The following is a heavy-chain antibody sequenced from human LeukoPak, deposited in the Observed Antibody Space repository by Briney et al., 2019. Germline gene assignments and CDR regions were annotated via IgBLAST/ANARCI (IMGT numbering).Heavy chain of an antibody. Sequence: SETLSLTCTVSGGSISSSSYYWGWIRQPPGKGLEWIGSIYYSGSTYYNPSLKSRVTISVDTSKNQFSLKLSSVTAADTAVYYCARLAYSTSNVDYWGQGTLVTVSS. D-gene: IGHD6-6*01. CDR3: ARLAYSTSNVDY. CDR1: GGSISSSSYY. V-gene: IGHV4-39*07. J-gene: IGHJ4*02. CDR2: IYYSGST.